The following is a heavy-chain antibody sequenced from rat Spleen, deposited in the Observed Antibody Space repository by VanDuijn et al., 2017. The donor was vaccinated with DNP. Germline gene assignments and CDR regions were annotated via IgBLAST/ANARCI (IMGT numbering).Heavy chain of an antibody. Sequence: EVQLQESGPGLVKPSQSLSLTCSVTGYSITTKYWGWIRKFPGNTMEWIGHICFSGNIAYNPSLKSRIAITRDTSTNQLFLQLTSVTTEDTATYYCARYEARGFAYWGQGTLVTVSS. CDR1: GYSITTKY. J-gene: IGHJ3*01. D-gene: IGHD3-7*01. CDR3: ARYEARGFAY. V-gene: IGHV3-1*01. CDR2: ICFSGNI.